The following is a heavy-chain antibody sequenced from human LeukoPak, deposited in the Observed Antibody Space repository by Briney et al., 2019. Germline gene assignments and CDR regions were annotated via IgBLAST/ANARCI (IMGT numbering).Heavy chain of an antibody. Sequence: SETLSLTCTVSGGSISSYYWSWVWQPPGKGLEWIGYIYYSGSTNYNPSLKSRVTISVDASKNQFSLKLSSVTAADTAVYYCASSSGEWELPNFDYWGQGTLVTVSS. CDR3: ASSSGEWELPNFDY. V-gene: IGHV4-59*01. CDR1: GGSISSYY. J-gene: IGHJ4*02. CDR2: IYYSGST. D-gene: IGHD1-26*01.